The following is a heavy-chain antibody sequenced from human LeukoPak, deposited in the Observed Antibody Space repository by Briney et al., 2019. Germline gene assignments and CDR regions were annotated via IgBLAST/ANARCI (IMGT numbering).Heavy chain of an antibody. J-gene: IGHJ4*02. Sequence: PSETLSLTRAVYGGSFSGYYWSWIRQPPGKGLEWIGEINHSGSTNYNPSLKSRVTISVDTSKNQFSLKLSSVTAADTAVYYCARVGLTSDYWGQGTLVPVSS. CDR2: INHSGST. D-gene: IGHD3-9*01. V-gene: IGHV4-34*01. CDR1: GGSFSGYY. CDR3: ARVGLTSDY.